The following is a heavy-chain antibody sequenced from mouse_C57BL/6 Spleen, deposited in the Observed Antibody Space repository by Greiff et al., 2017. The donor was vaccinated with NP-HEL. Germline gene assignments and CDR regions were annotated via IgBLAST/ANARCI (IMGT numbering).Heavy chain of an antibody. CDR1: GYSITSGYY. CDR2: ISYDGSN. J-gene: IGHJ2*01. D-gene: IGHD2-3*01. CDR3: ARAPIYDGFDY. V-gene: IGHV3-6*01. Sequence: ESGPGLVKPSQSLSLTCSVTGYSITSGYYWNWIRQFPGNKLEWMGYISYDGSNNYNPSLKNRISITRDTSKNQFFLKLNSVTTEDTATYYCARAPIYDGFDYWGQGTTLTVSS.